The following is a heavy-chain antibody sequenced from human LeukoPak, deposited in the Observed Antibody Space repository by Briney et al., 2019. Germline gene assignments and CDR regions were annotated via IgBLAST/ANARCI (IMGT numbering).Heavy chain of an antibody. J-gene: IGHJ4*02. D-gene: IGHD1-26*01. V-gene: IGHV1-18*01. CDR2: ISANNGNT. CDR3: GRGWYSGSYEGDY. CDR1: GYTFSSYG. Sequence: GASVKVSCKASGYTFSSYGISWVRQAPGHGLEWMGWISANNGNTNYAQKFQGRVTMTTDTSTSTAYMEVRSLRSDDTAVYYCGRGWYSGSYEGDYWGQGTLVTVSS.